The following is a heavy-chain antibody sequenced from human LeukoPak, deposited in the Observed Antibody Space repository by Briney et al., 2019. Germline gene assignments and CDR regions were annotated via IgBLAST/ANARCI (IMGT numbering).Heavy chain of an antibody. J-gene: IGHJ5*02. CDR1: GGSINSGSYY. D-gene: IGHD2-8*02. V-gene: IGHV4-39*07. Sequence: PSETLSLTCTVSGGSINSGSYYWGWIRQPPGKGLEWIGSVHHNGGTFYDPSLKSRATVSIDTSKNQFSLKVMSVTAADTAVYFCARDSGGQSDWFDPWGQGTLVTVSS. CDR3: ARDSGGQSDWFDP. CDR2: VHHNGGT.